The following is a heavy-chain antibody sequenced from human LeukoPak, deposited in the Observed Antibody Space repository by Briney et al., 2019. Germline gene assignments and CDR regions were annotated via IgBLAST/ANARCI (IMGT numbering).Heavy chain of an antibody. CDR3: ARDYYDSSGSPLDAFDI. CDR2: ISSSGSTI. V-gene: IGHV3-11*04. J-gene: IGHJ3*02. CDR1: GFTFSDYY. Sequence: GGSLRLSCAASGFTFSDYYMSWIRQAPGKGLEWVSYISSSGSTIYYADSVKGRFTISRDNAKNSPYLQMNSLRAEDTAVYYCARDYYDSSGSPLDAFDIWGQGTMVTVSS. D-gene: IGHD3-22*01.